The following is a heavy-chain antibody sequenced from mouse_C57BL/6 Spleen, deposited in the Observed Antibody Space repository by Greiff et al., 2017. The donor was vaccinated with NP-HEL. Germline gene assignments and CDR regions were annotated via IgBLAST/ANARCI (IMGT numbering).Heavy chain of an antibody. V-gene: IGHV1-69*01. CDR1: GYTFTSYW. CDR3: ARPRGLRRGDYAMDY. D-gene: IGHD2-4*01. Sequence: QVQLQQPGAELVMPGASVKLSCKASGYTFTSYWMHWVKQRPGQGLEWIGEIDPSDSYTNYNQKFKGKSTLTVDKSSSTAYMQLSSLTSEDSAVYYCARPRGLRRGDYAMDYWGQGTSVTVSS. J-gene: IGHJ4*01. CDR2: IDPSDSYT.